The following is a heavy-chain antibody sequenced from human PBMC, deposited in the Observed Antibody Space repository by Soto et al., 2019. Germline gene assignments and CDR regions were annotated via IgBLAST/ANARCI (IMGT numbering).Heavy chain of an antibody. CDR2: ISSSSSTI. V-gene: IGHV3-48*02. D-gene: IGHD6-25*01. CDR1: GFTFSSYS. CDR3: ARDTTIAAVLLDSYWYFDL. Sequence: GGSLRLSCAASGFTFSSYSMNWVRQAPGKGLEWVSYISSSSSTIYYADSVKGRFTISRDNAKNSLYLQMNSLRDEDTAVYYCARDTTIAAVLLDSYWYFDLWGRGTLVTVSS. J-gene: IGHJ2*01.